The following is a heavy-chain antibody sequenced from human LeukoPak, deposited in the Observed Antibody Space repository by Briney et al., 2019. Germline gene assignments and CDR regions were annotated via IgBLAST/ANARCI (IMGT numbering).Heavy chain of an antibody. Sequence: GGSLRLSCAASGFTFSSYEMNWVRQAPGKGLEWVSYISSSGSTIYYADSVKGRFTISRDNAKNSLYLQMNSLRAEDTAVYYCARVPTFEYSSGWYTSDYWGQRTLVTVSS. J-gene: IGHJ4*02. D-gene: IGHD6-19*01. CDR3: ARVPTFEYSSGWYTSDY. V-gene: IGHV3-48*03. CDR2: ISSSGSTI. CDR1: GFTFSSYE.